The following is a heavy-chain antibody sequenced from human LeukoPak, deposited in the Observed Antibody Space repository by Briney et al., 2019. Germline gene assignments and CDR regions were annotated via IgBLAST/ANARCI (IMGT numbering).Heavy chain of an antibody. J-gene: IGHJ5*02. CDR1: SGSISSYY. CDR2: IYYSGST. Sequence: SETLSLTCTVSSGSISSYYWSWIRQPAGKRLEWIGYIYYSGSTNYNPSLTSRVTISVDTSKDQFSLKLSSVTAADTAVYYCARLTGYSSESWFDPWGQGTLVTVSS. CDR3: ARLTGYSSESWFDP. V-gene: IGHV4-59*01. D-gene: IGHD3-9*01.